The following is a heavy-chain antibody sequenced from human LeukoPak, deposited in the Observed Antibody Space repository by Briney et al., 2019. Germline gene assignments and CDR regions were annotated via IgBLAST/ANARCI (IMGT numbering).Heavy chain of an antibody. Sequence: GASVKVSCKASEYTFTSYYIHWVRQAPGQGLEWMGIINPNDGTTNYAQKFQGSVTMTRDTSKNTVYMELSSLRSEDTAIYYCARDISSSPRGLDYWGQGTLVTVSS. V-gene: IGHV1-46*01. D-gene: IGHD6-6*01. CDR1: EYTFTSYY. CDR2: INPNDGTT. J-gene: IGHJ4*02. CDR3: ARDISSSPRGLDY.